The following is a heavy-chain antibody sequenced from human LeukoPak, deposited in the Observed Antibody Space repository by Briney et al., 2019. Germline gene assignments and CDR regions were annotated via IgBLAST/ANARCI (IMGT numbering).Heavy chain of an antibody. CDR2: INHNGGT. V-gene: IGHV4-34*01. D-gene: IGHD5-18*01. CDR3: AREGFSYARRTDN. CDR1: GGSFSGYY. Sequence: PSETLSLTCAVYGGSFSGYYWSWFRQPPGKGLEWIGKINHNGGTNYNPSLKSRVTIALDTSRNQFSLKLNSVTAADTAVYYCAREGFSYARRTDNWGPGTLVTVSS. J-gene: IGHJ1*01.